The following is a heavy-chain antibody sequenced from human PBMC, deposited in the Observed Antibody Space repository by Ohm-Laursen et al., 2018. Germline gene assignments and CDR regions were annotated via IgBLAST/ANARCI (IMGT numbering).Heavy chain of an antibody. J-gene: IGHJ4*02. CDR1: GYTFTDYY. CDR2: INPNSGGT. D-gene: IGHD4-17*01. CDR3: ARSTYGEHY. V-gene: IGHV1-2*02. Sequence: SVKVSCNASGYTFTDYYMHWVRQAPGQGLEWMGWINPNSGGTNYAQNFQGRVTMTRDTSISTAYMEVSRLRSDDTAVYYCARSTYGEHYWGQGTLVTVSS.